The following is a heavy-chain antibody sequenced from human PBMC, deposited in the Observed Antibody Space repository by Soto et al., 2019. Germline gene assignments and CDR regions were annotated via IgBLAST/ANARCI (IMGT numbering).Heavy chain of an antibody. J-gene: IGHJ6*02. CDR1: GGSISSYY. CDR2: IYYSGST. CDR3: ARGHGSSSWYYGMDV. V-gene: IGHV4-59*01. Sequence: QVQLQESGPGLVKPSETLSLTCTVSGGSISSYYWSWIQQPPGKGLEWIGYIYYSGSTNYNPSLKSRVTISVDTSKNQFSLKLSSVTAADTAVYYCARGHGSSSWYYGMDVWGQGTTVTVSS. D-gene: IGHD6-13*01.